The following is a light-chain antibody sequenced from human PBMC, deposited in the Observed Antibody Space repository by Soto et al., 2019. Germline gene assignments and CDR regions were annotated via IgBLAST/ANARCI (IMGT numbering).Light chain of an antibody. Sequence: EIVMTQSPATLSVSPGEGATLSCRASQSVSSKLAWYQQKPGQAPRLLIYGASTRATGVPARFSGSGSGTEFTLTISDVQPEDFALYYCHQRQSWPRTFGQGTKVDIK. CDR1: QSVSSK. CDR3: HQRQSWPRT. V-gene: IGKV3D-15*01. J-gene: IGKJ1*01. CDR2: GAS.